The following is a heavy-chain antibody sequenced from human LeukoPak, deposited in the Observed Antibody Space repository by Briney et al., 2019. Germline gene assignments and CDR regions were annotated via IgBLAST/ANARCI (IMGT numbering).Heavy chain of an antibody. CDR1: GFTFSSYS. CDR3: ARDRLRFLEWLSRPS. J-gene: IGHJ5*02. CDR2: ISSSSSTI. Sequence: GGSLRLSCAASGFTFSSYSMNWVRQAPGKGLEWVSYISSSSSTIYFADSVKGRFTISRDNAKNSLYLQMNSLRAEDTAVYYCARDRLRFLEWLSRPSWGQGTLVTVSS. V-gene: IGHV3-48*04. D-gene: IGHD3-3*01.